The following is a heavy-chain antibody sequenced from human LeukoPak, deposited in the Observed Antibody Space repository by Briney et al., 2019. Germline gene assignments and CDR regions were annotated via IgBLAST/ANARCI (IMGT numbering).Heavy chain of an antibody. Sequence: PGGSLRLSCAASGFTFTAYDMHWVRQVTGKGLEWISGIGTGGDTHYAGSEKGRFATSRDNAKNSLYLQMNSLRAGDTAVYYCARGTYDSSVSWYYFDLWGRGTLVTVSS. CDR3: ARGTYDSSVSWYYFDL. CDR2: IGTGGDT. J-gene: IGHJ4*02. CDR1: GFTFTAYD. V-gene: IGHV3-13*01. D-gene: IGHD3-22*01.